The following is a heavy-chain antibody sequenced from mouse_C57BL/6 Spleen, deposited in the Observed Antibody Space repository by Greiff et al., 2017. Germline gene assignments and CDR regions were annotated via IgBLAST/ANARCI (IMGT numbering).Heavy chain of an antibody. Sequence: QVQLQQSGPGLVQPSQSLSITCTVSGFSLTSYGVHWVRQSPGKGLEWLGVIWSGGSTDYNAAFISRLSISKDNSKSQVFFKMNSLQADDTAIYYCARGRNWDGDFFDYWGQGTTLTVSS. CDR2: IWSGGST. D-gene: IGHD4-1*02. CDR3: ARGRNWDGDFFDY. CDR1: GFSLTSYG. J-gene: IGHJ2*01. V-gene: IGHV2-2*01.